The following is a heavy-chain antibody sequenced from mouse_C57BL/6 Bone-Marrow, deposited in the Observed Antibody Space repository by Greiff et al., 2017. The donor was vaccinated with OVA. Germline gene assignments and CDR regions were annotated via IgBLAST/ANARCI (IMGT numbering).Heavy chain of an antibody. CDR3: ARCRGLRRRAY. CDR2: IYPASGST. V-gene: IGHV1-55*01. Sequence: QVQLQQPGAELVKPGASVKMSCKASGYTFTSYWITWVKQRPGQGLEWIGEIYPASGSTNYNEKFKSKATLTVTTSSSTAYMQLSSLTCEDSAVYYGARCRGLRRRAYWGQGTLVTVSA. CDR1: GYTFTSYW. J-gene: IGHJ3*01. D-gene: IGHD2-4*01.